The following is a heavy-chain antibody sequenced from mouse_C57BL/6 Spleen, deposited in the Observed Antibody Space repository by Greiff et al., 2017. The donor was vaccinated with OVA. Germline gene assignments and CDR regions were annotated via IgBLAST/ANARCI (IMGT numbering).Heavy chain of an antibody. CDR3: ARSGYYGSSYEAMDY. CDR1: GYTFTSYW. V-gene: IGHV1-52*01. Sequence: HVQLQQPGAELVRPGSSVKLSCKASGYTFTSYWMHWVKQRPIQGLEWIGNIDPSDSETHYNQKFKDKATLTVDKSSSTAYMQLSSLTSEDSAVYYCARSGYYGSSYEAMDYWGQGTSVTVSS. D-gene: IGHD1-1*01. J-gene: IGHJ4*01. CDR2: IDPSDSET.